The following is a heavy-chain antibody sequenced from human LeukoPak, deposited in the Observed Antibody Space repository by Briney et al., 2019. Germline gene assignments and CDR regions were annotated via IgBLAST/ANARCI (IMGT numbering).Heavy chain of an antibody. CDR1: GFTFTNYR. CDR2: ISSTSGYI. CDR3: ARENGDYADAFDI. Sequence: GGSLRLSCAASGFTFTNYRMTWVRQAPGKGLEWVSSISSTSGYIFYADSLQGRFTISRDNAKRSLYLQMNSLRAEDTAVYYCARENGDYADAFDIWGQGTMATVSS. J-gene: IGHJ3*02. D-gene: IGHD4-17*01. V-gene: IGHV3-21*01.